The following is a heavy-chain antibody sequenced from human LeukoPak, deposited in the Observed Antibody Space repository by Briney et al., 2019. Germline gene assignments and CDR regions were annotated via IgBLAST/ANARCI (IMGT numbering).Heavy chain of an antibody. CDR3: ARARRIAVAGTGWFDP. V-gene: IGHV1-2*06. J-gene: IGHJ5*02. Sequence: ASVKVSCKASGYTFTGYYMHWVRQAPGQGLEWMERINPNSGGTNYAQKFQGRATMTRDTSISTAYMELSRLRSDDTAVYYCARARRIAVAGTGWFDPWGQGTLVTVSS. D-gene: IGHD6-19*01. CDR2: INPNSGGT. CDR1: GYTFTGYY.